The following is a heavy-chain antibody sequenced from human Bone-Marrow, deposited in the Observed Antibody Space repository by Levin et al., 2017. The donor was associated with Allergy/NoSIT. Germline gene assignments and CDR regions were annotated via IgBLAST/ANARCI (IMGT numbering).Heavy chain of an antibody. D-gene: IGHD4-11*01. CDR3: AKDFGSRSKDSAATIYGMDV. CDR1: GFTFSSYG. V-gene: IGHV3-30*18. Sequence: GGSLRLSCAASGFTFSSYGMHWVRQAPGKGLEWVAVISYDGSNKYYADSVKGRFTISRDNSKNTLYLQMNSLRAEDTAVYYCAKDFGSRSKDSAATIYGMDVWGQGTTVTVSS. J-gene: IGHJ6*02. CDR2: ISYDGSNK.